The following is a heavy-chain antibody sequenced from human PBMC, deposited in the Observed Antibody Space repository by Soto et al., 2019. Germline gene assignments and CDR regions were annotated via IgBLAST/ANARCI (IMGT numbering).Heavy chain of an antibody. CDR3: ARGIPYNWNDAGNHFDY. CDR2: MNPNSGNT. Sequence: ASVKVSCKASGYTFTSYDINWVRQATGQGLEWMGWMNPNSGNTGYAQKFQGRVTMTRNTSISTAYMELSSLRSEDTAVYYCARGIPYNWNDAGNHFDYWGQGTLVTVSS. CDR1: GYTFTSYD. D-gene: IGHD1-1*01. V-gene: IGHV1-8*01. J-gene: IGHJ4*02.